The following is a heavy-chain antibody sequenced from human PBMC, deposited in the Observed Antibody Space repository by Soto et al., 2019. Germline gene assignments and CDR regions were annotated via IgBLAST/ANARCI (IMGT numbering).Heavy chain of an antibody. CDR3: ARDSDFWRGYYYYGSGSIGGYFDY. D-gene: IGHD3-10*01. V-gene: IGHV1-69*10. CDR1: GGTFSSYA. Sequence: ASVKVSCKASGGTFSSYAISWGRQAPGQGLEWMGGIIPILGIANYAQKFQGRVTITADKSTSTAYMELSSLRSEDTAVYYCARDSDFWRGYYYYGSGSIGGYFDYWGHGTLVTVAS. CDR2: IIPILGIA. J-gene: IGHJ4*01.